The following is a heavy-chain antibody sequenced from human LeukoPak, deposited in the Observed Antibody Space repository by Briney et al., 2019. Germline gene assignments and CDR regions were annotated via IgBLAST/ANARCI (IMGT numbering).Heavy chain of an antibody. Sequence: ASVKVSCKASGYTYTSYGSSWVRQAPGQGLEWMGWISAYNGNKNYAQKLQGRVTMTTDTSTSTAYMELRSLRSDDTAVYYCARVAIQLWSYYYCYYMDVWGKGTTVTVSS. CDR1: GYTYTSYG. V-gene: IGHV1-18*01. D-gene: IGHD5-18*01. CDR2: ISAYNGNK. CDR3: ARVAIQLWSYYYCYYMDV. J-gene: IGHJ6*03.